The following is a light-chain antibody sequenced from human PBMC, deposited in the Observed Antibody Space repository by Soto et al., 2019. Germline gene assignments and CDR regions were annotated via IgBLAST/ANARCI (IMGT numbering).Light chain of an antibody. V-gene: IGLV2-8*01. CDR2: EVT. J-gene: IGLJ1*01. CDR1: RSGVAGYNF. CDR3: GSYAGFNNFV. Sequence: QSALTQPPSASGSPERSVTISCTGTRSGVAGYNFVSWYQQHPGKAPKLIIYEVTKRPSGVPDRFSGSKSGNTASLTVSGLQAEDEAHYYCGSYAGFNNFVFGTGTKVTVL.